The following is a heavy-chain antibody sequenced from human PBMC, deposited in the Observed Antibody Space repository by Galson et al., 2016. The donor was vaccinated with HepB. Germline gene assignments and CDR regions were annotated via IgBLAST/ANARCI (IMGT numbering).Heavy chain of an antibody. CDR2: IYYIGAT. CDR1: GGSVSTYY. CDR3: ARHRDYAVSGDFFDD. Sequence: LSLTCTVSGGSVSTYYWCWVRQPPGKGLEWIGSIYYIGATYDNPSLSSRLTISVDTSKNQLSLRLSSVAATDTAIYYCARHRDYAVSGDFFDDWGQGILVTVSS. V-gene: IGHV4-39*01. J-gene: IGHJ4*02. D-gene: IGHD2-2*01.